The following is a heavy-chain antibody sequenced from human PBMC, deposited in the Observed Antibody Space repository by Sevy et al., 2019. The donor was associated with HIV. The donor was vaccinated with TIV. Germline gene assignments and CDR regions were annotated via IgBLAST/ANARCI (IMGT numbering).Heavy chain of an antibody. D-gene: IGHD4-17*01. CDR2: ISSSGTYI. CDR1: EFTFSDYT. V-gene: IGHV3-21*01. CDR3: TREPSPTDYGDHGYYYGMDV. J-gene: IGHJ6*02. Sequence: GGSLRLSCAASEFTFSDYTMNWVHQAPGKGLEWVSSISSSGTYIYYADSLKGRFTISRDNAKNSLYLQMNSLRADDTAVYYCTREPSPTDYGDHGYYYGMDVWGQGTTVTVSS.